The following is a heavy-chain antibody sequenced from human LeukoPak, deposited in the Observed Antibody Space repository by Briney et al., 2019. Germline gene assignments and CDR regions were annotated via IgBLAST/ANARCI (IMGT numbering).Heavy chain of an antibody. J-gene: IGHJ4*02. D-gene: IGHD1-14*01. CDR2: IGSSSSTI. CDR3: ARERETFGIIDS. Sequence: GGSLRLSCAASGFSVPTHSFHWVRQSPGKGLEWVAYIGSSSSTIYQAKSMKGRISISRDNAKNSLFLQMSSLRVEDTAVYYCARERETFGIIDSWGQGTLVAVSS. CDR1: GFSVPTHS. V-gene: IGHV3-48*04.